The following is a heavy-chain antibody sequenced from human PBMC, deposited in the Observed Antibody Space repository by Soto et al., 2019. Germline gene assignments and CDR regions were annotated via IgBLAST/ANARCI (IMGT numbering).Heavy chain of an antibody. D-gene: IGHD3-22*01. V-gene: IGHV3-7*01. CDR3: ASSPAVYYYDSRPSFDY. CDR2: IKQDGSEK. CDR1: GFTFSSYW. J-gene: IGHJ4*02. Sequence: PGGSLRLSCAASGFTFSSYWMSWVRQAPGKGLEWVANIKQDGSEKYYVDSVKGRFTISRDNAKNSLYLQMNSLRAEDMAVYYCASSPAVYYYDSRPSFDYWGQGTLVTVSS.